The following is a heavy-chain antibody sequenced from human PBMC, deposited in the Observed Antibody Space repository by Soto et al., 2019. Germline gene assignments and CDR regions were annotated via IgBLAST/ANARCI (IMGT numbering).Heavy chain of an antibody. Sequence: PGGSLRLSCAASGFAFANYAMTWVRQSPGKGLEWVSAITTGGDNTYYAASVKGRFTISRDTSKNTLYLQMNSLRAEDTAVYYCAKAIPPLDIERSGYYYYGMAVWGQGTTVTVSS. CDR3: AKAIPPLDIERSGYYYYGMAV. J-gene: IGHJ6*02. CDR2: ITTGGDNT. D-gene: IGHD5-12*01. V-gene: IGHV3-23*01. CDR1: GFAFANYA.